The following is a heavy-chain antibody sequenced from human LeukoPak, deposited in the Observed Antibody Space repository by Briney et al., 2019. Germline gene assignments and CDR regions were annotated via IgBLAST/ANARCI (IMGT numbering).Heavy chain of an antibody. V-gene: IGHV4-4*09. J-gene: IGHJ6*03. D-gene: IGHD5-18*01. CDR1: GGSISSYY. CDR3: ATNSYGSYYYYYYMDV. Sequence: PSETLSLTCTVSGGSISSYYWSWIRQPPGKGLEWIGYIYTSGSTNYNPSLKSRVTISVDTSKNQFSLKLSSVTAADTAVYYCATNSYGSYYYYYYMDVWGKGTTVTVSS. CDR2: IYTSGST.